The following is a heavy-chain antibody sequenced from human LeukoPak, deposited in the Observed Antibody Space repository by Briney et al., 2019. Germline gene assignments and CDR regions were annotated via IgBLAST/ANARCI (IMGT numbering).Heavy chain of an antibody. V-gene: IGHV3-64*01. CDR3: ARGPYSSSWYWFDP. D-gene: IGHD6-13*01. CDR1: GFTSSSYA. J-gene: IGHJ5*02. Sequence: GGSLRLSCAASGFTSSSYAMHWVRQAPGKGLEYVSAISSNGGSTYYANSVKGRFTISRDNSKNTLYLQMGSLRAEDMAVYYCARGPYSSSWYWFDPWGQGTLVTVSS. CDR2: ISSNGGST.